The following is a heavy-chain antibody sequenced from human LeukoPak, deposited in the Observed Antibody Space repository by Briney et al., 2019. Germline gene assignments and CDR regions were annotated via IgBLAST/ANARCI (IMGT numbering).Heavy chain of an antibody. CDR3: TTEGSSSRIFDY. J-gene: IGHJ4*02. CDR2: IWYDGSNK. CDR1: GFTFSSYG. Sequence: PGRSLRLSCAASGFTFSSYGMHWVRQAPGKGLEWVAVIWYDGSNKYYADSVKGRFTISRDNSKNTLYLRMNSLRAEGTAVYYCTTEGSSSRIFDYWGQGTLVTVSS. V-gene: IGHV3-33*01. D-gene: IGHD6-6*01.